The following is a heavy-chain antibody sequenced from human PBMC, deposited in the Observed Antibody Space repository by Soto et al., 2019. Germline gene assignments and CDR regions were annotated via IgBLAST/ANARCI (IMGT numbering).Heavy chain of an antibody. V-gene: IGHV3-74*01. CDR3: VRCSWHKYYIDV. J-gene: IGHJ6*03. D-gene: IGHD6-13*01. CDR1: GFTFSSYW. CDR2: LNSDGTSA. Sequence: PGGSLRLSCAASGFTFSSYWMHWVRQAPGEGLVWVSRLNSDGTSANYADSVKGRFTTSRDNAQNTVYLQMNSLRAEDTAVYYFVRCSWHKYYIDVWGKGTTVTVSS.